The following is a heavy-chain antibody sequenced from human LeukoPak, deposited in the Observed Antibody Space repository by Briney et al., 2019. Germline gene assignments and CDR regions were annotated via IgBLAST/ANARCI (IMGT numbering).Heavy chain of an antibody. J-gene: IGHJ6*03. D-gene: IGHD6-13*01. CDR2: ISAYNGNT. Sequence: ASVKVSCKASGYTFTSYGISWVRQAPGQGLEWMGWISAYNGNTNYAQKLQGRVTMTTDTSTSTAYMELRSLRSDDTAVYYCARTPPSGSSSWYASYYYYMDVWGKGTTVTVSS. CDR3: ARTPPSGSSSWYASYYYYMDV. CDR1: GYTFTSYG. V-gene: IGHV1-18*01.